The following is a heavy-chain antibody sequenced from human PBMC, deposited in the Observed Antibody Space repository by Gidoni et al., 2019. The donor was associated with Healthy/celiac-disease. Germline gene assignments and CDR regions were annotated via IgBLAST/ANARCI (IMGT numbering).Heavy chain of an antibody. CDR1: GFTFGDYA. D-gene: IGHD6-19*01. V-gene: IGHV3-49*04. CDR2: IRSKAYGGTT. J-gene: IGHJ3*02. CDR3: TRMGLGYSSGWYGEHHAFDI. Sequence: EVQLVESGGGLVQPGRSLRLSCTASGFTFGDYALSWVRQAPGKGLEWVGFIRSKAYGGTTEYAASVKGRFTISRDDSKSIAYLQMNSLKTEDTAVYYCTRMGLGYSSGWYGEHHAFDIWGQGTMVTVSS.